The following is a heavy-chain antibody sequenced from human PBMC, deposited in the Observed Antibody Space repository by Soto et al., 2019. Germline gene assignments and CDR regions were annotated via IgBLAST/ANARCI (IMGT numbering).Heavy chain of an antibody. CDR3: ARASDNRWLQFDY. Sequence: SETLSLTCTVSGASISGGDYYWTWIRQPPGKGLEWIGSIYYTGTTYYNPPLKSRLTISADPSKNQFSLRLTSVTAADTAMYYCARASDNRWLQFDYWGQGTLVTVSS. V-gene: IGHV4-30-4*01. D-gene: IGHD5-18*01. CDR2: IYYTGTT. CDR1: GASISGGDYY. J-gene: IGHJ4*02.